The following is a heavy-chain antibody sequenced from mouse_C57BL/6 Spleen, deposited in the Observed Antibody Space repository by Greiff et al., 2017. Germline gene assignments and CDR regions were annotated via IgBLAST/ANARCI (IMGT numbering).Heavy chain of an antibody. D-gene: IGHD4-1*02. Sequence: VQLQQSGPELVKPGASVKISCKASGYAFSSSWMNWVKQRPGKGLEWIGRIYPGDGDTNYNGKFKGEATLTADKSSSTAYMQLSSLTSEDSAVYFCARSTGVDYWGQGTTLTVSS. CDR3: ARSTGVDY. V-gene: IGHV1-82*01. J-gene: IGHJ2*01. CDR2: IYPGDGDT. CDR1: GYAFSSSW.